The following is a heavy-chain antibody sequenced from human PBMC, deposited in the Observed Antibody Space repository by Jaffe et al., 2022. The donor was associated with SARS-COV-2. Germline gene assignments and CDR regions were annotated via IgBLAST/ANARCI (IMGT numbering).Heavy chain of an antibody. D-gene: IGHD5-18*01. V-gene: IGHV3-7*01. CDR2: IKQDGSEK. CDR1: GFTFSSYW. Sequence: EVQLVESGGGLVQPGGSLRLSCAASGFTFSSYWMSWVRQAPGKGLEWVANIKQDGSEKYYVDSVKGRFTISRDNAKNSLYLQMNSLRAEDTAVYYCARGGGYSYGYLDYWGQGTLVTVSS. J-gene: IGHJ4*02. CDR3: ARGGGYSYGYLDY.